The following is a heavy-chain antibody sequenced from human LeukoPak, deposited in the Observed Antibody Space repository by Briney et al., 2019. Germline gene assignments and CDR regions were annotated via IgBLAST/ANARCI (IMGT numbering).Heavy chain of an antibody. CDR2: ISYDGSNK. J-gene: IGHJ4*02. D-gene: IGHD3-22*01. CDR1: GFTFSSYA. V-gene: IGHV3-30-3*01. CDR3: ARPTHYYDSSGYKIDY. Sequence: GGSLRLSCAASGFTFSSYAMHWVRQAPGKGLEWVAVISYDGSNKYYADSVKGRFTISRDNSKNTLYLQMNSLRAEDTAVYYCARPTHYYDSSGYKIDYWGQGTLVTVSS.